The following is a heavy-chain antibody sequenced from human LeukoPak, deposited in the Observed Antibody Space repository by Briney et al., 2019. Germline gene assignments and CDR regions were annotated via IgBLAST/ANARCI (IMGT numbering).Heavy chain of an antibody. V-gene: IGHV1-69*13. CDR3: ALQLPHAFDI. CDR1: GGTFSSYA. CDR2: IIPIFGTA. Sequence: GASVKVSCKASGGTFSSYAISWVRQAPGQGLEWMGGIIPIFGTANYAQEFQGRVTTTADESTSTAYMELSSLRSEDTAVYYCALQLPHAFDIWGQGTMVTVSS. D-gene: IGHD2-2*01. J-gene: IGHJ3*02.